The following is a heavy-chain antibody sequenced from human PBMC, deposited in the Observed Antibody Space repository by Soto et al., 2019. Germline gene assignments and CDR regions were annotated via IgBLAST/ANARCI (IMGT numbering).Heavy chain of an antibody. CDR3: ARGPSRLIMIAEPVEGWLWLDP. D-gene: IGHD3-22*01. Sequence: QVQLVQSGAEVKKPGASVKVSCKTSGYTFTSYDINWVRQATGQKLEWMGWMNPNSGDTEYAQKFQGRVTRTRNTSISTNYMDLTSLRSEDTAVYYCARGPSRLIMIAEPVEGWLWLDPWGQGTLVSVSS. CDR1: GYTFTSYD. V-gene: IGHV1-8*01. CDR2: MNPNSGDT. J-gene: IGHJ5*02.